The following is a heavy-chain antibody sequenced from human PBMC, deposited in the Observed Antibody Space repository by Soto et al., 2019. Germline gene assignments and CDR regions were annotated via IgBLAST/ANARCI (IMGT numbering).Heavy chain of an antibody. J-gene: IGHJ5*02. D-gene: IGHD3-22*01. V-gene: IGHV3-74*01. CDR2: INMDGTKT. CDR3: ARDYYYDSRSSSVNWFDP. Sequence: GGSLRLSCVASEFTFSKYWMHWVRQAPGKGLVWVSRINMDGTKTAYADSVRGRFTVSRDNANNTLYLQMNSLGVEDTAVYYCARDYYYDSRSSSVNWFDPWGQGTLVTVSS. CDR1: EFTFSKYW.